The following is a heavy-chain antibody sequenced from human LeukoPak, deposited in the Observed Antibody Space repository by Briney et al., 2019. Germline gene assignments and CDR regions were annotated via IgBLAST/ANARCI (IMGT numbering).Heavy chain of an antibody. V-gene: IGHV1-2*02. Sequence: ASVKVSCKASGYTFTGYYMHWVRQAPGQGLEWMGWINPNSGGTNYAQKFQGRVTMTRDTSISTAYMEPSRLRSDDTALYYCARIGISARGTNFHHWGQGTLVTVSS. J-gene: IGHJ1*01. CDR1: GYTFTGYY. D-gene: IGHD6-13*01. CDR2: INPNSGGT. CDR3: ARIGISARGTNFHH.